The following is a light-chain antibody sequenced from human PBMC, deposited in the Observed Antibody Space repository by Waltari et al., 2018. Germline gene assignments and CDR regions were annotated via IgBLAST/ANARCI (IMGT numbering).Light chain of an antibody. CDR3: QHGYGTPYS. CDR2: KAS. CDR1: ENVNNY. J-gene: IGKJ2*03. Sequence: DMQMTQSPFSFSASVGDRITITCRASENVNNYLNWYQQKPGKAPKLLIYKASTLQSGVPSRFSGSGSGTDYTFTISSLQSEDVATYYCQHGYGTPYSFGQGTKVEIK. V-gene: IGKV1-39*01.